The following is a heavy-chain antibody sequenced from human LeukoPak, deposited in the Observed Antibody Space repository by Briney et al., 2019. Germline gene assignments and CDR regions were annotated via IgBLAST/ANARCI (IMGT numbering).Heavy chain of an antibody. J-gene: IGHJ4*02. CDR3: ARSGSSSKYFDY. Sequence: GASVKVSCKASGYTFTSYAMHWVRQAPGQRLEWMGWINAGNGNTKYSQEFQGRVTITRDTSASTAYMELSSLRSEDMAVYYCARSGSSSKYFDYWGQGTLVTVSS. CDR1: GYTFTSYA. CDR2: INAGNGNT. D-gene: IGHD6-6*01. V-gene: IGHV1-3*03.